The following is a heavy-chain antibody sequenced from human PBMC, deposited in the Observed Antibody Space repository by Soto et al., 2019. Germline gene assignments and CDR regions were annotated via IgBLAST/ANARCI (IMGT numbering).Heavy chain of an antibody. V-gene: IGHV4-30-4*01. J-gene: IGHJ6*02. CDR2: IYYSGST. Sequence: SETLSLTCTVSGGSISCGDYYWSWIRQPPGKGLEWIGYIYYSGSTYYNPSLKSRVTISVDTSKNQFSLKLSSVTAADTAVYYCARDCKYYGSGSYSWYYYGMDVWGQGTTVTVSS. CDR1: GGSISCGDYY. D-gene: IGHD3-10*01. CDR3: ARDCKYYGSGSYSWYYYGMDV.